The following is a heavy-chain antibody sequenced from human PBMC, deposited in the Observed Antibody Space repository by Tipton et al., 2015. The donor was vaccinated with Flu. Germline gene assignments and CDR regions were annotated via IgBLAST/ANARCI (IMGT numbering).Heavy chain of an antibody. J-gene: IGHJ5*02. V-gene: IGHV4-38-2*01. Sequence: LRLSCAVSGDSISSDYHWGWIRQFPGKGLEWIGTVSRSGSTVYNPSLTSRVTISIDRSKNQFSLNLKSVTAADMAVYYCVRRDYSNYVSVPKSWFDPWGQGTLVAVSS. CDR1: GDSISSDYH. CDR2: VSRSGST. D-gene: IGHD4-11*01. CDR3: VRRDYSNYVSVPKSWFDP.